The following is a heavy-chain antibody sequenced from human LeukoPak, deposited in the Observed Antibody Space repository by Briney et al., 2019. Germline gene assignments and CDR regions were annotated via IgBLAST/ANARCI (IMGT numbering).Heavy chain of an antibody. CDR1: GFTVSTNY. Sequence: GGSLRLSCAASGFTVSTNYMNWVRQAPGKGLEWVSILYSGSSTYYADSVEGRFTISRDSSKNTLFLQMNDLRAEDTAVYYCARVGDHFHWYLDLWGRGTLVTASS. V-gene: IGHV3-53*01. J-gene: IGHJ2*01. D-gene: IGHD3-3*02. CDR2: LYSGSST. CDR3: ARVGDHFHWYLDL.